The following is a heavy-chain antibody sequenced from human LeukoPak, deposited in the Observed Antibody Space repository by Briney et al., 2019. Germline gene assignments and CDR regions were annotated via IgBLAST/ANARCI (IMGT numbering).Heavy chain of an antibody. CDR1: GFTFSSYS. CDR3: ATTLGYCSSTSCFDY. D-gene: IGHD2-2*03. J-gene: IGHJ4*02. Sequence: GGSLRLSCAASGFTFSSYSMNWVRQAPGKGLEWVSSISSSSYIYYADSVKGRFTISGDNAKNSLYLQMNSLRAEDTAVYYCATTLGYCSSTSCFDYWGQGTLVTVSS. V-gene: IGHV3-21*01. CDR2: ISSSSYI.